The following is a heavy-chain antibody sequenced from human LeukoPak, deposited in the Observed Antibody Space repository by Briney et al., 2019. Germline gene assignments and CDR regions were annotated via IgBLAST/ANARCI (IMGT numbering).Heavy chain of an antibody. V-gene: IGHV4-31*03. Sequence: SQTLSLTCTVSGGSISSGGYYWSWIRQHPGKDLEWIGYIYYSGSTYYNPSLKSRVTISVDTSKNQFSLKLSSVTAADTAVYYCARRSDYLRAFDYWGQGTLVTVSS. D-gene: IGHD4-17*01. CDR3: ARRSDYLRAFDY. CDR2: IYYSGST. J-gene: IGHJ4*02. CDR1: GGSISSGGYY.